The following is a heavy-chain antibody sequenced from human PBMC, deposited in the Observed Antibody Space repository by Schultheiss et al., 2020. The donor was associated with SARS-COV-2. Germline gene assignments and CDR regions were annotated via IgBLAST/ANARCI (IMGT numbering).Heavy chain of an antibody. D-gene: IGHD2-21*01. Sequence: GESLKISCAASGFTFSSYSMNWVRQAPGKGLEWVAVISYDGSNKYYADSVKGRFTISRDNSKNTLYLQMNSLRAEDTAVYYCTARPSGVVVKFDAFDIWGQGTMVTVSS. CDR1: GFTFSSYS. CDR3: TARPSGVVVKFDAFDI. J-gene: IGHJ3*02. V-gene: IGHV3-30*05. CDR2: ISYDGSNK.